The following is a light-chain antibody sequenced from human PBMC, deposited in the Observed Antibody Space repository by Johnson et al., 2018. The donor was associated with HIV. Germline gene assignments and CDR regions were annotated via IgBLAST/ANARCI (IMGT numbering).Light chain of an antibody. J-gene: IGLJ1*01. Sequence: QSVLTQPPSVSAAPGQKVTISCSGSSSNIGNNYVSWYQQLPGTAPKLLIYENNKLPSGIPDRFSGSKSGTSATLGITGLQTGDEADYYCGTWDSSLSAGVFGPGTKVSVL. V-gene: IGLV1-51*02. CDR3: GTWDSSLSAGV. CDR1: SSNIGNNY. CDR2: ENN.